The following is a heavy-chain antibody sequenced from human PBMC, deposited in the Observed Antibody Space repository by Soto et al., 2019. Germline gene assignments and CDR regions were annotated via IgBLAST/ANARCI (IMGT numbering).Heavy chain of an antibody. CDR1: GFSLSTSGLG. V-gene: IGHV2-5*02. CDR2: TYWDDDK. D-gene: IGHD1-20*01. Sequence: QITLKESGPTLVKPTQTLTLTCSFSGFSLSTSGLGVGWLRQPPGKALEWLALTYWDDDKRYSPSLKSRLTIPKDTPNNQVVLTMTNIDPVDPATYYCAHRPLTGTGKFGFDDWGQGTLLTVS. J-gene: IGHJ4*02. CDR3: AHRPLTGTGKFGFDD.